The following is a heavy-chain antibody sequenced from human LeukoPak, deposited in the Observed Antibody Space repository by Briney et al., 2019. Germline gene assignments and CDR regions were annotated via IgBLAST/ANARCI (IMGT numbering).Heavy chain of an antibody. CDR3: ARGDYGGNPNDAFDI. CDR1: GYTFTSYY. CDR2: INPSGGST. J-gene: IGHJ3*02. D-gene: IGHD4-23*01. Sequence: ASVKVSCKASGYTFTSYYMHWVRQAPGQGLEWMGIINPSGGSTSYAQKFQGRVTMTRDMSTSTVYMELSSLRSEDTAAYYCARGDYGGNPNDAFDIWGQGTMVTVSS. V-gene: IGHV1-46*01.